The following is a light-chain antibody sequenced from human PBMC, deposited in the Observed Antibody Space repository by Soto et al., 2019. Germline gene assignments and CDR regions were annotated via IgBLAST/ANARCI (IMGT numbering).Light chain of an antibody. V-gene: IGLV1-40*01. CDR1: SSNIGAGYD. CDR3: QSYDSSLSGAV. Sequence: QSVLTQPPSVSGAPGQRVTVSCTGSSSNIGAGYDVHWYQQLPGRAPKLLIFGDADRPSGVPDRFPGSKSGTSASLAITGLQTEDEADYYCQSYDSSLSGAVFGGGTQLTVL. J-gene: IGLJ7*01. CDR2: GDA.